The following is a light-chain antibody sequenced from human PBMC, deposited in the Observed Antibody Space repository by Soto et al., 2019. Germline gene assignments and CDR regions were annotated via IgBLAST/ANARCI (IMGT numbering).Light chain of an antibody. Sequence: QSALPHRASVSGSPGQSSAISWILTISYVCSYNHVAWYQQFPGKSPKLMIYAVSDRPPGVSDRFSGSKSGITASLTISGLQTEDEADYYCISYTDRQSYLFGTGTKVTVL. V-gene: IGLV2-14*03. J-gene: IGLJ1*01. CDR2: AVS. CDR1: ISYVCSYNH. CDR3: ISYTDRQSYL.